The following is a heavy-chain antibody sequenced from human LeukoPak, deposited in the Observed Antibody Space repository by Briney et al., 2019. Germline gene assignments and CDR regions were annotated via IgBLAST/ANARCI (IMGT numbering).Heavy chain of an antibody. Sequence: ASVRVSCKVSGYTLTELSMHWVRQAPGKGLEWMGGFDPEDGETIYAQKFQGRVTMTEDTSTDTAYMELSSLRSEDTAVYYCATAPLEQLVFDYWGQGTLVTVSS. V-gene: IGHV1-24*01. D-gene: IGHD6-6*01. J-gene: IGHJ4*02. CDR2: FDPEDGET. CDR1: GYTLTELS. CDR3: ATAPLEQLVFDY.